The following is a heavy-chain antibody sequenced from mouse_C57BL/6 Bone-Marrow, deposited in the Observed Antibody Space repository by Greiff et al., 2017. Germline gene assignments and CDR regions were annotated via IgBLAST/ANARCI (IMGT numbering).Heavy chain of an antibody. J-gene: IGHJ3*01. CDR3: AREGPWFAY. V-gene: IGHV1-19*01. Sequence: EVKLLESGPVLVKPGASVKMSCKASGYTFTDYYMNWVKQSPGQSLEWIGVINPYNGGTSYNQKFKGKATLTVDKSSSTAYMELNSLTSEDSAVYYCAREGPWFAYWGQGTLVTVSA. CDR1: GYTFTDYY. CDR2: INPYNGGT.